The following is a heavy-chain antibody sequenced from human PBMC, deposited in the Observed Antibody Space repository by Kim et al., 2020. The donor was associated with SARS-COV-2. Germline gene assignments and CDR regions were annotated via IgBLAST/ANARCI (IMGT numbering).Heavy chain of an antibody. D-gene: IGHD5-12*01. Sequence: GGSLRLSCAASGLSFSDSYINWVRQAPGKGLEWLSFISTRGESIFYADSVEGRFTISRDNAKNSLYLQMNYLRDEDTAVYYCARSGNGYNAFGIWGQG. CDR2: ISTRGESI. V-gene: IGHV3-11*01. CDR1: GLSFSDSY. CDR3: ARSGNGYNAFGI. J-gene: IGHJ4*02.